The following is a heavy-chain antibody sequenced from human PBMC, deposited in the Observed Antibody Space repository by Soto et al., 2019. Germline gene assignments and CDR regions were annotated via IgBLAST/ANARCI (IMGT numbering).Heavy chain of an antibody. D-gene: IGHD3-3*01. Sequence: GGSLRLSCAASGFSFGSYALSWVRQAPGKGLEWVSTISGSDGKTFYADSVKGRFSISRDTSQNTLYLQMNSLRADDTAIYYCARWSYLDYWGQGTRVTV. CDR2: ISGSDGKT. CDR3: ARWSYLDY. V-gene: IGHV3-23*01. J-gene: IGHJ4*02. CDR1: GFSFGSYA.